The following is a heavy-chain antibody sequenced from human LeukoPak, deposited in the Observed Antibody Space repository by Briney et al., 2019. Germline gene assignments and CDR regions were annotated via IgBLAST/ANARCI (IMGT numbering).Heavy chain of an antibody. D-gene: IGHD2-2*01. J-gene: IGHJ4*02. Sequence: GASVKVSCKASGYTFTSYDINWVRQAPGQGLEWMGGIIPIFGTANYAQKFQGRVTITADESTSTAYMELSSLRSEDTAVYYCARGSYQLLMYYFDYWGQGTLVTVSS. CDR3: ARGSYQLLMYYFDY. V-gene: IGHV1-69*13. CDR1: GYTFTSYD. CDR2: IIPIFGTA.